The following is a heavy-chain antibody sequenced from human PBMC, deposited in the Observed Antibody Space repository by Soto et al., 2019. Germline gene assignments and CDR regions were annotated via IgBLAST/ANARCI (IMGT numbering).Heavy chain of an antibody. Sequence: PSETLSLTCTVSGGSISSGGYYWSWIRQHPGKGLEWIGYIYYSGSTYYNPSLKSRVTISVDTSKNQFSLKLSSVTAADTAVYYCARDQRSGPIDYWGQGTLVTVSS. CDR1: GGSISSGGYY. J-gene: IGHJ4*02. D-gene: IGHD3-3*01. CDR2: IYYSGST. CDR3: ARDQRSGPIDY. V-gene: IGHV4-31*03.